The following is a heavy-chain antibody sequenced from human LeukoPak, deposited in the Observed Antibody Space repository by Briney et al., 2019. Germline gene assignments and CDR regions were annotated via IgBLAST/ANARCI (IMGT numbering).Heavy chain of an antibody. CDR1: GFTFGDYA. D-gene: IGHD3-10*01. J-gene: IGHJ4*02. V-gene: IGHV3-15*01. CDR2: IKRKSDGCTP. Sequence: GGSLRLSCTASGFTFGDYAMSWVRQAPGKGLEWVGRIKRKSDGCTPDYAAPVEGRFTISRDDSKNILYLQMNSLKTEDTAVYYCATDQGFIYYFDYWGQGTLVTVSS. CDR3: ATDQGFIYYFDY.